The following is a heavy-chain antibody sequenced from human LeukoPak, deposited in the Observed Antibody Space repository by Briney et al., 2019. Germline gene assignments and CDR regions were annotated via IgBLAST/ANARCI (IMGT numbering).Heavy chain of an antibody. D-gene: IGHD2-15*01. CDR2: IYYSGST. Sequence: GSLRLSCAASGFTFSSYAMSWIRQPPGKGLEWIGSIYYSGSTYYNPSLKSRVTISVDTSKNQFSLKLSSVTAADTAVYYCGAATAISLLWSYFDYWGQGTLVTVSS. V-gene: IGHV4-39*01. CDR3: GAATAISLLWSYFDY. J-gene: IGHJ4*02. CDR1: GFTFSSYA.